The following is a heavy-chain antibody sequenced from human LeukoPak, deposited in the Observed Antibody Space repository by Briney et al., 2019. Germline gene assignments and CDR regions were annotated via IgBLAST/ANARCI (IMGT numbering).Heavy chain of an antibody. J-gene: IGHJ5*02. D-gene: IGHD1-1*01. CDR3: ARGKGYFDP. CDR2: IRQDGSEK. CDR1: GFTFSDHF. V-gene: IGHV3-7*01. Sequence: GGSLRLSCAASGFTFSDHFMDWVRQSPGKGLEWVAKIRQDGSEKYYVDSVKGRFTISRDNAKNSLYLQMNSLRAEDTAVYYCARGKGYFDPWGQGTLVTVSS.